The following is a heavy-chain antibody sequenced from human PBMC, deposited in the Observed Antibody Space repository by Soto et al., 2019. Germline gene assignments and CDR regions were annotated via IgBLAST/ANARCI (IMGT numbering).Heavy chain of an antibody. CDR1: GGSISSYY. D-gene: IGHD4-17*01. CDR2: IYYSGST. CDR3: ARHAVKPSYFDL. Sequence: QVQLQESGPGLVKPSETLSLTCTVSGGSISSYYWSWIRQSPGKGLEWIGYIYYSGSTNYNPSLKSRVTISVDTSKNQFSLKLSSVTAADTAVYYCARHAVKPSYFDLWGRGTLVTVSS. V-gene: IGHV4-59*08. J-gene: IGHJ2*01.